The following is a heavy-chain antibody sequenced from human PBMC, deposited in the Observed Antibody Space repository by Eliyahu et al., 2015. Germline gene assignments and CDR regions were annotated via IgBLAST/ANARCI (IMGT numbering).Heavy chain of an antibody. CDR1: GFTFXSXS. V-gene: IGHV3-21*01. CDR3: AREGGGYGGPGDWFDP. Sequence: EVQLVESGGGLVKPGGSLRXXCXXSGFTFXSXSMNWVRQXPGKGLEWVSSISSSSSYIYYADSVKGRFTISRDNAKNSLYLQMNSLRAEDTAVYYCAREGGGYGGPGDWFDPWGQGTLVTVSS. J-gene: IGHJ5*02. D-gene: IGHD4-23*01. CDR2: ISSSSSYI.